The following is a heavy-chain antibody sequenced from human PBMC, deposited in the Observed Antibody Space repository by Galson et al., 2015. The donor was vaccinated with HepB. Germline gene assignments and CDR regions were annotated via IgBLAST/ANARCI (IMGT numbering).Heavy chain of an antibody. D-gene: IGHD6-19*01. J-gene: IGHJ4*02. CDR2: ISGSGGST. Sequence: SLRLSCAASGSTFSSYAMSWVRQAPGKGLEWVSAISGSGGSTYYADSVKGRFTISRDNSKNTLYLQMNSLRAEDTAVYYCVTVAGGSDGSGVDYWGQGTLVTVSS. CDR1: GSTFSSYA. V-gene: IGHV3-23*01. CDR3: VTVAGGSDGSGVDY.